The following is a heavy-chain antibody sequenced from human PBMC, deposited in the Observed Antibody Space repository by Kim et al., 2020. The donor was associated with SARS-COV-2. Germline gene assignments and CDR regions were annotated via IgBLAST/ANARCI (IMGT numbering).Heavy chain of an antibody. Sequence: GGSLRLSCAASEFFFRSFGMHWVRQAPGKGLEWVAAISNDGSDPQYADSVKGRFTISRDNSRDTLFLEMNSLKGEDTAIYYCAKDSRRKVTNPDFYNGMAVWGQGTTVIVSS. CDR2: ISNDGSDP. CDR1: EFFFRSFG. V-gene: IGHV3-30*18. J-gene: IGHJ6*02. D-gene: IGHD2-21*02. CDR3: AKDSRRKVTNPDFYNGMAV.